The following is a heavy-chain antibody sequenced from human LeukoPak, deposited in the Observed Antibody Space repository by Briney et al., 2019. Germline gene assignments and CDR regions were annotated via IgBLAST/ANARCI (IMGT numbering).Heavy chain of an antibody. D-gene: IGHD1-1*01. CDR3: ATQRDGYPSWFDP. CDR1: GFIFSSYA. J-gene: IGHJ5*02. Sequence: GSLRLSCGASGFIFSSYAMSWVRQAPGKGLERIGEISHSGSTSYNPSLKSRVTISVDTSKNQFSLNLKSVTAADTAVYYCATQRDGYPSWFDPWGQGTLVTVSS. CDR2: ISHSGST. V-gene: IGHV4-34*08.